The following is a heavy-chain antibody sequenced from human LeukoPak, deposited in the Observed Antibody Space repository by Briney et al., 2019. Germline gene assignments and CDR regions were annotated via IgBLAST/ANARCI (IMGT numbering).Heavy chain of an antibody. J-gene: IGHJ4*02. V-gene: IGHV3-23*01. CDR1: GFTFRNFA. CDR2: ISGDAADT. Sequence: PGGSLRLSCAGSGFTFRNFAMTWVRQAPGKGLEWVSSISGDAADTYYADSAKGRFTISRDNSKNTLFLQMHTLGAEDTAIYYCAKDLRSHIVGTISLESWGQGTLVTVSS. CDR3: AKDLRSHIVGTISLES. D-gene: IGHD1-26*01.